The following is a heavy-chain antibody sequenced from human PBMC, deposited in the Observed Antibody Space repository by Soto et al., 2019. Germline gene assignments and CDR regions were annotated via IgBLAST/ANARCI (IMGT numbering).Heavy chain of an antibody. Sequence: EVQLVESGGGLLQPGGSLRLSCAVSGSTFSNDWMHWVRQAPGKGLVWVSHINSDGSSTNYADFVKGRFTIARDNAKNTVYLQMNSLRAEDTAVYYCARDRSHSLDVGGQGTMVTVSS. CDR1: GSTFSNDW. J-gene: IGHJ6*02. D-gene: IGHD4-4*01. V-gene: IGHV3-74*01. CDR2: INSDGSST. CDR3: ARDRSHSLDV.